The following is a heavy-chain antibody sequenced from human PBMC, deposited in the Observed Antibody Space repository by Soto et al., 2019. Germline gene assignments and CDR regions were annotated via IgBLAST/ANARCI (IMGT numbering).Heavy chain of an antibody. D-gene: IGHD6-13*01. CDR2: IYPGDHET. Sequence: GESLKISCQCSGYTFSNFWIGWVRQLPGKGLEWMGIIYPGDHETRYSPSFHGKVTISADKSINTAYLQWNSLEASDTAFYFCARSPRSSPYSDYWGQGAPVTVSS. CDR1: GYTFSNFW. CDR3: ARSPRSSPYSDY. V-gene: IGHV5-51*01. J-gene: IGHJ4*02.